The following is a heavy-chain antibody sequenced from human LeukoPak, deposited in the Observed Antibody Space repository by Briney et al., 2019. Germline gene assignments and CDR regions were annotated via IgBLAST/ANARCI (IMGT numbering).Heavy chain of an antibody. D-gene: IGHD3-10*01. Sequence: SETLSLTCAVSGYSISSGYYWGWTRPPPGKGLEWIGSIYHSGSTYYNPSLKSRVTISVDTSKNQFSLKLSSVTAADTAVYYCARDGATVQGDDAFDIWGQGTMVTVSS. V-gene: IGHV4-38-2*02. J-gene: IGHJ3*02. CDR1: GYSISSGYY. CDR3: ARDGATVQGDDAFDI. CDR2: IYHSGST.